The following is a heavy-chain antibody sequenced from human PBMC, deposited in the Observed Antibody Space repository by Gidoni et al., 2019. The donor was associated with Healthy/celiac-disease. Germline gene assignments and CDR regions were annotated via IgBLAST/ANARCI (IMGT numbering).Heavy chain of an antibody. Sequence: QVQLVQSGAEVKKPGASVKVSCQASGYPFTSYYMHWVRQAPGQGLEWMGIINPSGGSTSYAQKFQGRVTMTRDTSTSTVYMELSSLRSEDTAVYYCARDYDFWSGYHPVWFDPWGQGTLVTVSS. CDR1: GYPFTSYY. CDR2: INPSGGST. J-gene: IGHJ5*02. D-gene: IGHD3-3*01. V-gene: IGHV1-46*01. CDR3: ARDYDFWSGYHPVWFDP.